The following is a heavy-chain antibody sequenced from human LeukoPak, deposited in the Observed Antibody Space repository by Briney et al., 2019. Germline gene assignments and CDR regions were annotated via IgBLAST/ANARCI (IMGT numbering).Heavy chain of an antibody. CDR3: ARGYRYGSDYYYGMDV. CDR2: ISGYNGNT. D-gene: IGHD5-18*01. V-gene: IGHV1-18*01. CDR1: GYTFSTYG. Sequence: ASVKVSCKASGYTFSTYGVSWVRQAPGQGLEWMGWISGYNGNTKYAQKVQGRVTMTTDTSTGTAYMELRSLRSDDTAVYYCARGYRYGSDYYYGMDVWGQGTTVTVSS. J-gene: IGHJ6*02.